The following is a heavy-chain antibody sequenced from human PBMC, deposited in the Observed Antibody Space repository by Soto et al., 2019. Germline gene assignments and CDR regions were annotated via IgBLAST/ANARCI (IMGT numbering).Heavy chain of an antibody. CDR2: IYYSGST. D-gene: IGHD3-22*01. CDR1: GGSVSSGSYY. Sequence: SETLSLTCTVSGGSVSSGSYYWSWIRQPPGKGLEWIGYIYYSGSTNYNPSLKSRVTISVDTSKNQFSLKLSSVTAADTAVYYCARVAYYDSHAFDIWGQGTMVTVSS. J-gene: IGHJ3*02. V-gene: IGHV4-61*01. CDR3: ARVAYYDSHAFDI.